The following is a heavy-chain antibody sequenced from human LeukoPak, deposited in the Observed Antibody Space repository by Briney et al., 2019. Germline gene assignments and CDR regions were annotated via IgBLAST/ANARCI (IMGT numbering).Heavy chain of an antibody. CDR2: INHSGST. J-gene: IGHJ4*02. Sequence: SETLSLTCAVYGGSFSGYYWSWIRQPPGKGLEWIGEINHSGSTNYNPSLKSRVTISVDTSKNQFSLKLSSVTAADTAVYYCASYPGDSGYFDYWGRGTLVTVSS. D-gene: IGHD3-22*01. CDR3: ASYPGDSGYFDY. V-gene: IGHV4-34*01. CDR1: GGSFSGYY.